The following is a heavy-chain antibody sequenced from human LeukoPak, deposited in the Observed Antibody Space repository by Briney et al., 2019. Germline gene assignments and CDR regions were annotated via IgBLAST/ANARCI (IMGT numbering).Heavy chain of an antibody. CDR1: GFTFSNYA. CDR3: AKDPMVRGATYDC. J-gene: IGHJ4*02. V-gene: IGHV3-23*01. CDR2: IGDSGRNT. Sequence: GGSLRLSCAASGFTFSNYAMTWVRQGPGKGLEWVSAIGDSGRNTYYGDSVRGRCTISRDNSMNMLYLQMNSLRAEDTAIYYCAKDPMVRGATYDCWGQGTLVTVSS. D-gene: IGHD3-10*01.